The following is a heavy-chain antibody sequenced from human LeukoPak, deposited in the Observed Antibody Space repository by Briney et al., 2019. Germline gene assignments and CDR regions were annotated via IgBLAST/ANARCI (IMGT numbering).Heavy chain of an antibody. CDR2: ISYDGSNK. D-gene: IGHD6-19*01. V-gene: IGHV3-30*04. J-gene: IGHJ4*02. CDR3: ASRVAGTS. Sequence: PGRSLTLTCAASGFTISSYAMHWVRQPPAPGLEWVAVISYDGSNKYYADSVKGRFTISRDNSKNTLYLQMNSLRAEDTAVYYCASRVAGTSWGQGTLVTVSS. CDR1: GFTISSYA.